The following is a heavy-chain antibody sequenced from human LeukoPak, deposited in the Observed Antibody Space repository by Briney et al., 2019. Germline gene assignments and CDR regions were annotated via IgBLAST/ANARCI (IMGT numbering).Heavy chain of an antibody. CDR2: ISYDGSNK. V-gene: IGHV3-30-3*01. Sequence: GGSLRLSCAASGFTFSSYAMHWVRQAPGKGLEWVAVISYDGSNKYYADSVKGRFTISRDNSKNTLYLQTNSLRAEDTAVYYCARSGSGWFDYWGQGTLVTVSS. CDR3: ARSGSGWFDY. CDR1: GFTFSSYA. J-gene: IGHJ4*02. D-gene: IGHD6-19*01.